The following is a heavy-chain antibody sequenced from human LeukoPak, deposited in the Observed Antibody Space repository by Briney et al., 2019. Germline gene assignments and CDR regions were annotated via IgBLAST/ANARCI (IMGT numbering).Heavy chain of an antibody. CDR1: GGSISSYY. J-gene: IGHJ6*02. CDR3: ARDRTVVVPAAIWDYGMDV. V-gene: IGHV4-4*07. Sequence: SETLSLTCTVSGGSISSYYWSWIRQPAGKGLEWIGRIYTSGSTNYNPSLKSRVTMSVDTSKNQFSLKLSSVTAADMAVYYCARDRTVVVPAAIWDYGMDVWGQGTTVTVSS. D-gene: IGHD2-2*01. CDR2: IYTSGST.